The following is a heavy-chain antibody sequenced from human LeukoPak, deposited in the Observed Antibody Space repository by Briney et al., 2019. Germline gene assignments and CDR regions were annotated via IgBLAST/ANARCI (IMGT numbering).Heavy chain of an antibody. CDR3: ARPLEYSSSLFDY. Sequence: GGSLRLSCAASGFTFTNNFMSWVRQVPGKGLEWVANIKQDGSETTYADSVRGRFTIFRDNAKDSVYLQMNSLRAEDTAVYYCARPLEYSSSLFDYWGQGTLVTVSS. CDR1: GFTFTNNF. CDR2: IKQDGSET. D-gene: IGHD6-6*01. V-gene: IGHV3-7*01. J-gene: IGHJ4*02.